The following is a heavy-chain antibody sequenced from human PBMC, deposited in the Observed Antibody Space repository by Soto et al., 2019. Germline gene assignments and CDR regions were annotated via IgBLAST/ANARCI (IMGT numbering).Heavy chain of an antibody. CDR2: ISAYNGNT. J-gene: IGHJ3*02. D-gene: IGHD3-22*01. CDR3: ARVPSAMIVVVIGEMDAFGI. Sequence: GASVKVSCKASGYTFTSYGISWVRQAPGQGLEWMGWISAYNGNTNYAQKLQGRVTMTTDTSTSTAYMELRSLRSDDTAVYYCARVPSAMIVVVIGEMDAFGIWGQGTMVTV. V-gene: IGHV1-18*04. CDR1: GYTFTSYG.